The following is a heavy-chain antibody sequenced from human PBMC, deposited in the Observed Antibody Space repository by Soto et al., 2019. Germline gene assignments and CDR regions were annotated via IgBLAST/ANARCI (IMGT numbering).Heavy chain of an antibody. D-gene: IGHD2-21*01. CDR1: CGSLSDYF. CDR2: INHIGSI. CDR3: ARGGISHWAYFYYMDV. J-gene: IGHJ6*03. V-gene: IGHV4-34*01. Sequence: QVQLQQWGAGLLKPSETLSLTCVVSCGSLSDYFWSWIRQPPGMALEWIGEINHIGSINYNPSLKSRVTISVDTSNNQFSMTLNTVTAADTATYYCARGGISHWAYFYYMDVWDRGTTVTVSS.